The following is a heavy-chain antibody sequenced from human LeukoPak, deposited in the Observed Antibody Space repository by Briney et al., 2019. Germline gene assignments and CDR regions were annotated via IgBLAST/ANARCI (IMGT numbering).Heavy chain of an antibody. CDR3: ARVAKYYYDSSGYFSDY. D-gene: IGHD3-22*01. J-gene: IGHJ4*02. CDR1: GYSISSGYY. CDR2: IYHSGST. Sequence: SETLSLTCTVSGYSISSGYYWGWIRQPPGKGLEWIGSIYHSGSTYYNPSLKSRVTISVDTSKNQFSLKLSSVTAADTAVYYCARVAKYYYDSSGYFSDYWGQGTLVTVSS. V-gene: IGHV4-38-2*02.